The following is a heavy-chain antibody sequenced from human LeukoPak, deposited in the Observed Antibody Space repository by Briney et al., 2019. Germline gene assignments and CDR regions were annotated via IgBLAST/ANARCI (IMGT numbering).Heavy chain of an antibody. D-gene: IGHD4-17*01. J-gene: IGHJ4*02. CDR1: GGSISSHY. Sequence: SETLSLTCTVSGGSISSHYWSWIRQPPGKGLEWIGNIYYSGSTNYNPSLKSRVTISVDTSKNQFSLRLRSVTAADTAVYYCARDGGHGDYDTQFDYWGQGTLVTVSS. V-gene: IGHV4-59*11. CDR2: IYYSGST. CDR3: ARDGGHGDYDTQFDY.